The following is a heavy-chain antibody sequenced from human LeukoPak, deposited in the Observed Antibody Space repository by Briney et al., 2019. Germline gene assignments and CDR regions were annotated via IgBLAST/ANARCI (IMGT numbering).Heavy chain of an antibody. CDR3: AREDPQTTVPEGMDV. D-gene: IGHD4-17*01. CDR1: GGSISSYY. CDR2: IYTSGST. V-gene: IGHV4-4*07. J-gene: IGHJ3*01. Sequence: SETLSLTCTVSGGSISSYYWSWIRQPAGKGLEWIGRIYTSGSTNYKPSLRSRVTISVDTSRNQFSLRLSSVTAADTAVYYCAREDPQTTVPEGMDVGGQGTMVSVSS.